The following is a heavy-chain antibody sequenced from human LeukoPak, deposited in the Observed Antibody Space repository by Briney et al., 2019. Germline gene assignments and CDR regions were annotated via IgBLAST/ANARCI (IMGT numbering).Heavy chain of an antibody. J-gene: IGHJ3*02. D-gene: IGHD6-19*01. CDR3: ARDTSQWLVPDAFDI. CDR1: GYTFTSYG. CDR2: ISAYNGNT. Sequence: ASVKVSCKASGYTFTSYGISWVRQAPGQGRAWMGWISAYNGNTNYAQKLQGRVTMTTDTSTSTAYMELRSLRSDDTAVYYCARDTSQWLVPDAFDIWGQGTMVTVSS. V-gene: IGHV1-18*01.